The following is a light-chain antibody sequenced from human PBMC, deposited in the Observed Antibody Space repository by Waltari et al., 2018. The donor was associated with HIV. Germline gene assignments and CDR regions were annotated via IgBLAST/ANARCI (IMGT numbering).Light chain of an antibody. CDR3: VSYISSSTPE. J-gene: IGLJ3*02. CDR1: SSAVHEYNY. V-gene: IGLV2-14*01. CDR2: AVA. Sequence: QSALTQPASMSGSPGQSITIPCTGPSSAVHEYNYVSWYPHHPDKAPKVIIYAVARRPSGVSNRFSGSKSGNTASLTISGLLPEDEAEYFCVSYISSSTPEFGGGTKLTVL.